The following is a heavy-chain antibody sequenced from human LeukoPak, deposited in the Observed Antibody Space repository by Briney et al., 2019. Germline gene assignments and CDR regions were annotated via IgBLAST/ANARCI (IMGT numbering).Heavy chain of an antibody. Sequence: SETLSLTCTVSGGSISGYYWSWIRQPPGKGLEWIGDIYYSGSTNYNPSLKRRVTISLDTSKNQFSLKLSSVAAADTAVYYCARHPSPSAVTTRFDPWGQGTLVTVSS. D-gene: IGHD4-17*01. J-gene: IGHJ5*02. CDR1: GGSISGYY. CDR2: IYYSGST. V-gene: IGHV4-59*08. CDR3: ARHPSPSAVTTRFDP.